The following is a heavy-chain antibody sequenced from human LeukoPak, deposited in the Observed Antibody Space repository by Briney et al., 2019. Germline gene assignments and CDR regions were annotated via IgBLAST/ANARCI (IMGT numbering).Heavy chain of an antibody. CDR3: AKDFYGVAGY. D-gene: IGHD6-19*01. Sequence: GGSLRLSCAASGFTFSSHWMHWVRQAPGKGLEWVALISYDGSYKYYADSVKGRFTISRDNSKNTLYLQMNTLRAEDTAVYYCAKDFYGVAGYWGQGALVTVSS. CDR2: ISYDGSYK. CDR1: GFTFSSHW. J-gene: IGHJ4*02. V-gene: IGHV3-30*18.